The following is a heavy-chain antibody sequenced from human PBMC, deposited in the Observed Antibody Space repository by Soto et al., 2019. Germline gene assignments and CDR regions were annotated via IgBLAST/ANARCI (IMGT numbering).Heavy chain of an antibody. J-gene: IGHJ4*02. CDR2: ISTNNGNT. Sequence: QVQLVQSGAEGKKPGASVKVSCKASGYTFTSYGISWVRQAPGQGPEWMGWISTNNGNTNYAQKIRGRVTMTKDTSTSTAYMELRSLRSDDTAVYYCARHTSSWPFDYWGQGTLVTVSS. CDR3: ARHTSSWPFDY. D-gene: IGHD6-13*01. CDR1: GYTFTSYG. V-gene: IGHV1-18*01.